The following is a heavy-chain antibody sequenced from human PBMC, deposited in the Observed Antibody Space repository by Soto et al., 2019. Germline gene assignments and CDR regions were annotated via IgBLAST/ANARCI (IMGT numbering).Heavy chain of an antibody. CDR1: GYTFTSYD. J-gene: IGHJ5*02. CDR2: MNPNSGNT. V-gene: IGHV1-8*01. CDR3: AVRYCSSTSCFLFS. D-gene: IGHD2-2*01. Sequence: QVQLVQSGAEVKKPGASVKVSCKASGYTFTSYDINWVRQATGQGLEWMGWMNPNSGNTGYAQKFQGRVTMTRNTSIRTAYMELSSLRSEDTAVYYCAVRYCSSTSCFLFSWGQGTLVTVSS.